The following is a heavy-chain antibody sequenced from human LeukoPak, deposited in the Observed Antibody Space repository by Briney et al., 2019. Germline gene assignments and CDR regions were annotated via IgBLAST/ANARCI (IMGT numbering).Heavy chain of an antibody. CDR2: ISYDGSNK. D-gene: IGHD1-26*01. CDR3: AKDKGADDY. Sequence: GGSLRLSCAASRFTFSRYGMHWVRQAPGKGLEWVAVISYDGSNKYYADSVKGRFTISRDNSKNTLYLQMNSLRAEDTAVYYCAKDKGADDYWGQGTLVTVSS. CDR1: RFTFSRYG. V-gene: IGHV3-30*18. J-gene: IGHJ4*02.